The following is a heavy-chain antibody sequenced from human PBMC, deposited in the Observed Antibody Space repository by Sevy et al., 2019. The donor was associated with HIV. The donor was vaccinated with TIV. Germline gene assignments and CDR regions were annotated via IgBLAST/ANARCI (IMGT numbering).Heavy chain of an antibody. CDR2: INPNSGDT. Sequence: SVKVSCKASGYSFTAYYMHWVRQAPGHGLEWMGWINPNSGDTEYAQKFQGRVTMTTDTSINTAYMELSRLRSDETAVFYCARDRMIFGGQGGMDVWGQGTTVTVSS. J-gene: IGHJ6*02. CDR3: ARDRMIFGGQGGMDV. V-gene: IGHV1-2*02. CDR1: GYSFTAYY. D-gene: IGHD3-3*01.